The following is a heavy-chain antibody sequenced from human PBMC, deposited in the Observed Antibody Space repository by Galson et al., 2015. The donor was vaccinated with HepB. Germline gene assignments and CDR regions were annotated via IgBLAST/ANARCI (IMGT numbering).Heavy chain of an antibody. J-gene: IGHJ3*02. D-gene: IGHD1-26*01. V-gene: IGHV3-13*01. CDR2: IGTAGDT. CDR3: ARATGVGAFDI. CDR1: GFTFSSYD. Sequence: SLRLSCAASGFTFSSYDMHWVRQATGKGLEWVSAIGTAGDTYYPGSVKGRFTISRENAKNSLYLQMNSLRAGDTAVYYCARATGVGAFDIWGQGTMVTVSS.